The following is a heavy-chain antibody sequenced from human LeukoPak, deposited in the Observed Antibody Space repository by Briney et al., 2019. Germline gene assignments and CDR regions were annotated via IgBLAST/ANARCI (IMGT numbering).Heavy chain of an antibody. CDR1: GGSFSGYY. D-gene: IGHD2-2*02. V-gene: IGHV4-34*01. J-gene: IGHJ6*01. CDR3: TRSGLTGMREYPRADYYYYDMDV. CDR2: INHSGST. Sequence: SETLSLTCAVYGGSFSGYYWSWIRQPPGKGLEWIGEINHSGSTNYNPSLKSRVTMSVDPSTNQFSLKLSSVTAADTAVYFCTRSGLTGMREYPRADYYYYDMDVWGQGTAVTVSS.